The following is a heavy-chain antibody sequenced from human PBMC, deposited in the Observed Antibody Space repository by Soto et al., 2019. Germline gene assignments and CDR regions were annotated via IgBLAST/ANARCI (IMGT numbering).Heavy chain of an antibody. Sequence: GESLKISCKTSGYTFSGHWISWVRQVPGKGLQWMGNIDPSDSYINYNPAFRGHVTFSVDKSNSTAYLHWRSLGPSDTAIYYCARHGAAIWLGYWGQGTLVTVSS. V-gene: IGHV5-10-1*01. CDR2: IDPSDSYI. J-gene: IGHJ4*02. CDR1: GYTFSGHW. D-gene: IGHD6-19*01. CDR3: ARHGAAIWLGY.